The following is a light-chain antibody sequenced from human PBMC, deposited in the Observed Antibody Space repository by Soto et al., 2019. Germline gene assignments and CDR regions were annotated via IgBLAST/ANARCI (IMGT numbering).Light chain of an antibody. CDR1: NIGTKS. CDR2: DDH. J-gene: IGLJ1*01. Sequence: LTQPPSASVAPGQTARISCGGDNIGTKSVHWYQQKPGQAPVLVIYDDHDRPSGIPERFSGSNSGNTATLTITRVEAGDEADYYCQVWDSSSDHYVFAAGTKVTVL. CDR3: QVWDSSSDHYV. V-gene: IGLV3-21*02.